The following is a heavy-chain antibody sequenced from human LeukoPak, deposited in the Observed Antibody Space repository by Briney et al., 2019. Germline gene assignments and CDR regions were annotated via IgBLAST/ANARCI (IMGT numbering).Heavy chain of an antibody. V-gene: IGHV4-4*07. CDR1: GGSISSYY. J-gene: IGHJ4*02. D-gene: IGHD5-18*01. CDR2: IYSTGST. Sequence: SETLSLTCTVSGGSISSYYWSWIRQPAGKGLEWIGRIYSTGSTNYNPSLKSRVTMSVDTSKNQFSLKLSSVTAADTAVYYCAGRYSYGYFDYWGQGTLVTVSS. CDR3: AGRYSYGYFDY.